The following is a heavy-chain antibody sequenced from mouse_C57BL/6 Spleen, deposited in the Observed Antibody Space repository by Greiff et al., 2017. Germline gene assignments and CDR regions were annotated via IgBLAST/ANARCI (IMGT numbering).Heavy chain of an antibody. V-gene: IGHV1-82*01. CDR1: GYAFSSSW. CDR2: IYPGDGDT. D-gene: IGHD2-3*01. Sequence: VQVVESGPELAKPGASVKISCKASGYAFSSSWMNWVKQRPGKGLEWIGRIYPGDGDTNYNGKFKGKATLTADKSSSTAYMQLSSLTSEDSAVYFCARRRDGYYVPFDYWGQGTTLTVSS. CDR3: ARRRDGYYVPFDY. J-gene: IGHJ2*01.